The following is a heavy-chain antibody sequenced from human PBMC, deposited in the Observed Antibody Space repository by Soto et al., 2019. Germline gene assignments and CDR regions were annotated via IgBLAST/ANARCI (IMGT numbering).Heavy chain of an antibody. Sequence: SESLSLTWAVCGKSISSRIYSWSWIRQPPGKGLEWIGHIYNSGTTYYNPSLKNRVTISLDWSKNHFSLRLNSVTAADTAVYFCARFAGGSNWFDPWPQ. V-gene: IGHV4-30-2*01. D-gene: IGHD3-16*01. J-gene: IGHJ5*02. CDR1: GKSISSRIYS. CDR2: IYNSGTT. CDR3: ARFAGGSNWFDP.